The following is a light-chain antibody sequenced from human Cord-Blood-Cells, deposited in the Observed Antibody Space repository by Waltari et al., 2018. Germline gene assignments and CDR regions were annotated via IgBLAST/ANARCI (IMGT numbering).Light chain of an antibody. J-gene: IGLJ3*02. CDR1: SSDVGCYNL. CDR3: CSYAGSSTFEV. CDR2: EGS. V-gene: IGLV2-23*03. Sequence: QSALTQPASVSGSPGQSITISFTGTSSDVGCYNLVSWYQQHPGKAPKLMIYEGSKRPSGVSNRFSGSKSGNTASLTISGLQAEDEADYYCCSYAGSSTFEVFGGGTKLTVL.